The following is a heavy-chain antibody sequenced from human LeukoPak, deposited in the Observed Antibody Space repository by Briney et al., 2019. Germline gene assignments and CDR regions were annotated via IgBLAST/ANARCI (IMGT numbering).Heavy chain of an antibody. J-gene: IGHJ4*02. D-gene: IGHD3-16*01. CDR2: IVSDGSST. CDR1: GFTFSRYW. CDR3: VRDNFGVDY. V-gene: IGHV3-74*03. Sequence: GGSLRLSCAASGFTFSRYWMQWVRQAPGKGLVWVSHIVSDGSSTTYADSVKGRFTTSRVNAKNTLYLQMNGLRVEDTAVYYCVRDNFGVDYWGQGTLVTVSS.